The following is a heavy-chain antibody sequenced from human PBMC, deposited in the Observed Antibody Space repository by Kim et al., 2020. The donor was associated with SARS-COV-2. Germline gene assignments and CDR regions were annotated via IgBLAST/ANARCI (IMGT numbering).Heavy chain of an antibody. CDR1: GFTLSSSA. CDR3: AKPTVTFDY. J-gene: IGHJ4*02. D-gene: IGHD4-17*01. Sequence: GGSLRLSCAVSGFTLSSSAMSWVRQAPGKGLEWVSAITGSGANTYYADSVKGRFTISKDSSKNTLHPQMNSLRAEDTAVYYCAKPTVTFDYWGQGTLVTVSS. V-gene: IGHV3-23*01. CDR2: ITGSGANT.